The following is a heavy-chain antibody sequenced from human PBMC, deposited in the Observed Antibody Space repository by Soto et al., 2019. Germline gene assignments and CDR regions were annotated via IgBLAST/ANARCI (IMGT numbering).Heavy chain of an antibody. CDR2: IYHSGST. CDR3: ARGSYYDSSGYYGP. V-gene: IGHV4-30-2*05. J-gene: IGHJ5*02. D-gene: IGHD3-22*01. CDR1: GGSISSGGSS. Sequence: SETLSLTCAVSGGSISSGGSSWSWIRQPPGKGLEWIGYIYHSGSTYYNPSLKSRVTISVDTSKNQFSLKLSSVTAADTAVYYCARGSYYDSSGYYGPWGQGTLVTVSS.